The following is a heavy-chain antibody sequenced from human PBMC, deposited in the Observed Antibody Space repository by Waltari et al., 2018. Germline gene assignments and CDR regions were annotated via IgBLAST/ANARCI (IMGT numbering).Heavy chain of an antibody. Sequence: QLQLQESGPGRGKPPDALSLPCPVSGAPLSSITYYWGWLRQPPGKGLEWIGSIYYSGSTYYNPSLKSRVTISVDTSKNQFSLKLSSVTAADTAVYYCARQSPRRIDLWGRGTLVTVSS. CDR3: ARQSPRRIDL. CDR1: GAPLSSITYY. J-gene: IGHJ2*01. V-gene: IGHV4-39*01. CDR2: IYYSGST.